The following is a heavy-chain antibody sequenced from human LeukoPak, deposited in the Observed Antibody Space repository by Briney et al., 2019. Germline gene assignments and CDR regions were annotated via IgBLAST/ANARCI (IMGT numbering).Heavy chain of an antibody. CDR2: ISSSSSYI. CDR1: GFTFSTYS. CDR3: ARAVGSSSS. D-gene: IGHD6-6*01. V-gene: IGHV3-21*01. Sequence: GGSLRLSCAASGFTFSTYSMNWVRQAPGKGLEWVSSISSSSSYIYYADPVKGRFTISRDNAKNSLDLQMNSLRAEDTAVYYCARAVGSSSSWGQGTLVTVSS. J-gene: IGHJ5*02.